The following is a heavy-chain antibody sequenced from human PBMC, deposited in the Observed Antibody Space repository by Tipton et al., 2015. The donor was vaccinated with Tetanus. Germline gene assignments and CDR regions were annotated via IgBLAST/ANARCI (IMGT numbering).Heavy chain of an antibody. Sequence: TLSLTCAVYGGSFSGHYWSWIRQPPGQGLEWIGEIHPSGSANSNPSLNSRVTISVDTSKNQFSLRLTSVTAADTAVYYCARGEDTYKSGNYWGQGTLVTVSS. CDR2: IHPSGSA. CDR3: ARGEDTYKSGNY. D-gene: IGHD5-24*01. CDR1: GGSFSGHY. V-gene: IGHV4-34*01. J-gene: IGHJ4*02.